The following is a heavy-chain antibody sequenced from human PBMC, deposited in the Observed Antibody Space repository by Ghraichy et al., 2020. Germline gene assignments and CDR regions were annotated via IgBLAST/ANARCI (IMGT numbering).Heavy chain of an antibody. CDR1: GFTFSSYA. CDR2: ISGSGGST. CDR3: AKGSPITKTYYYDSSGYYFRYFDY. V-gene: IGHV3-23*01. Sequence: GSLRLSCAASGFTFSSYAMSWVRQAPGKGLEWVSAISGSGGSTYYADSVKGRFTISRDNSKNTLYLQMNSLRAEDTAVYYCAKGSPITKTYYYDSSGYYFRYFDYWGQGTLVTVSS. J-gene: IGHJ4*02. D-gene: IGHD3-22*01.